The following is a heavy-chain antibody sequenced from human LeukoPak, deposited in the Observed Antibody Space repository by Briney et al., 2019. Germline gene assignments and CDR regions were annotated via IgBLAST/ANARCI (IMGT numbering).Heavy chain of an antibody. CDR3: ARSSYSSSSSV. V-gene: IGHV3-7*03. CDR2: INSDGSEG. J-gene: IGHJ3*01. CDR1: GFTFSGFW. D-gene: IGHD6-6*01. Sequence: GGSLRLSSAVSGFTFSGFWMSWSRQAPGKGLEWVASINSDGSEGYYADVVKGRFTISRDNAKNSLYLQINSLRAEDTAVYYCARSSYSSSSSVWGQGTMVTVSS.